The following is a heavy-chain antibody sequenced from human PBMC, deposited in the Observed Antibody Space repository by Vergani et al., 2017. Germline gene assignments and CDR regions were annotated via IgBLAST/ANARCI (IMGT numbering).Heavy chain of an antibody. CDR3: ARETPGYSSSWPDY. CDR2: IYYSGST. CDR1: GGSISSSNYY. V-gene: IGHV4-39*07. J-gene: IGHJ4*02. Sequence: QLQLQESGPGLVKPSETLSLTCTVSGGSISSSNYYWGWIRQPPGKGLEWIGSIYYSGSTYYNPSLKSRVTISVDTSKNQFSLKLSSVTAADTAVYYCARETPGYSSSWPDYWGQGTLVTVSS. D-gene: IGHD6-13*01.